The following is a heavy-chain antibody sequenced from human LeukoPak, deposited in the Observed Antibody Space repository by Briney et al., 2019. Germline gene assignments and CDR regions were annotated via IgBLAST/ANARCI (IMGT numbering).Heavy chain of an antibody. CDR2: INHSGST. J-gene: IGHJ4*02. D-gene: IGHD5-24*01. V-gene: IGHV4-34*01. CDR3: ARHGPPMQGQFYDS. Sequence: SETLSLTCAVYGGSFSGYYWSWIRPPPGKGLECIGEINHSGSTNYNPSLKSRATISVDTSKNLFPLKVNSMTAADTAVYYGARHGPPMQGQFYDSWGQGTLVTVSS. CDR1: GGSFSGYY.